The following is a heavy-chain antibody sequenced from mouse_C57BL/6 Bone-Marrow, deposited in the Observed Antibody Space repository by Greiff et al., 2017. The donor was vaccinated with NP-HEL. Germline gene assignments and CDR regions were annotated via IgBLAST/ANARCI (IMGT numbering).Heavy chain of an antibody. CDR2: IYPGDGDT. CDR1: GYTFSSYW. D-gene: IGHD1-1*01. V-gene: IGHV1-80*01. J-gene: IGHJ2*01. Sequence: VQLQQSGAELVKPGASVKISCKASGYTFSSYWMNWVKQRPGKGLEWIGQIYPGDGDTNYNGKFKGKATLTADKSSSTAYMQLSSLTSEDSAVYFCARYYGSSYYFDYWGQGTTLTVSS. CDR3: ARYYGSSYYFDY.